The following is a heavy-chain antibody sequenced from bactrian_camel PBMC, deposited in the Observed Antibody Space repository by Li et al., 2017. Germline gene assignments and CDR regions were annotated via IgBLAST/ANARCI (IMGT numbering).Heavy chain of an antibody. CDR1: GFLFSSYW. J-gene: IGHJ4*01. CDR2: ISTVSMLGST. D-gene: IGHD1*01. Sequence: HVQLVESGGGLVRPGGSLRLSCAASGFLFSSYWIYWVRQAPGKGLEWVSHISTVSMLGSTYADSVKGRFTVSPDNAKNTVYLQMNLLKPVDTAVYYCAADRGPFPDGMRLETRCIGDYEYNYWGQGTQVTVS. V-gene: IGHV3S1*01. CDR3: AADRGPFPDGMRLETRCIGDYEYNY.